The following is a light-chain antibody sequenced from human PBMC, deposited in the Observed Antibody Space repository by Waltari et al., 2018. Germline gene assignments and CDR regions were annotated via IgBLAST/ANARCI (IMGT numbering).Light chain of an antibody. CDR2: DVS. J-gene: IGKJ4*01. CDR3: QQSFGTPLS. V-gene: IGKV1-39*01. Sequence: DVQVTQSPSSLSAIIGDRVTITCRASRNIRDHINWYQHRPGKAPKLLIFDVSSLNSGVPLRFTGSGSGTDFTLTISSLQREDFATYYCQQSFGTPLSFGGGTRVEFK. CDR1: RNIRDH.